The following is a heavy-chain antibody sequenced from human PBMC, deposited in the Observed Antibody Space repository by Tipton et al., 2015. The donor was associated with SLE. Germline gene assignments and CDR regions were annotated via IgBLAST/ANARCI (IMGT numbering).Heavy chain of an antibody. Sequence: TLSLTCSVSGGSISIGSYYWSWLRQPPGKGLEWIGRIYNTGSTNYKSSLQSRVTISLDMSNNQFSLRLHSVTVADTAVYYCARGGLYETSAYSVGFDIWGQGTLVTVSP. CDR1: GGSISIGSYY. D-gene: IGHD3-22*01. CDR2: IYNTGST. J-gene: IGHJ3*02. CDR3: ARGGLYETSAYSVGFDI. V-gene: IGHV4-61*02.